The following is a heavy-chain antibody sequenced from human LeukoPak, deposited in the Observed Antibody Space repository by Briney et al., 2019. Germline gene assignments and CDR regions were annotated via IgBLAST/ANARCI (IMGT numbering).Heavy chain of an antibody. CDR1: GFTFSSYG. CDR3: ARDRAEYSSGWYQGPFDY. CDR2: IWYDGSNK. J-gene: IGHJ4*02. V-gene: IGHV3-33*01. D-gene: IGHD6-19*01. Sequence: GGSLRLSCAASGFTFSSYGMHWVRQAPGKGLEWVAVIWYDGSNKYYADSVKGRFTISRDNSKNTLYLQMNSLRAEDTAVYYCARDRAEYSSGWYQGPFDYWGQGTLVTVSS.